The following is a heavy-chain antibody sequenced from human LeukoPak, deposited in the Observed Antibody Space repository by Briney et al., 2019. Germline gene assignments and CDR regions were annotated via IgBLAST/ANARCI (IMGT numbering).Heavy chain of an antibody. CDR1: GGSTSSSSYY. J-gene: IGHJ6*03. CDR3: AREKNSGSYISLYYYYYYMDV. Sequence: SETLSLTRTVSGGSTSSSSYYWGWIRQPPGNGLEWIGRIYYSGSTYYNPPLKSRVTTSVDTSKNQFSLKLSSVTAADTAVYYCAREKNSGSYISLYYYYYYMDVWGKGTTVTVSS. D-gene: IGHD1-26*01. CDR2: IYYSGST. V-gene: IGHV4-39*07.